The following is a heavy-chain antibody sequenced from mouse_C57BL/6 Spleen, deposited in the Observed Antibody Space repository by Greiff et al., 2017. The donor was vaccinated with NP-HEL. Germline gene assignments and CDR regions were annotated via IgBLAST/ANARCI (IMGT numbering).Heavy chain of an antibody. V-gene: IGHV1-64*01. D-gene: IGHD2-4*01. J-gene: IGHJ4*01. CDR2: IHPNSGST. CDR3: ARIYYDYLYYAMDY. Sequence: QVQLQQPGAELVKPGASVKLSCKASGYTFTSYWMHWVKQRPGQGLEWIGMIHPNSGSTNYNEKFKSKATLTVDKSSSTAYMQLSSLTSEDSAVYYCARIYYDYLYYAMDYWGQGTSVTVSS. CDR1: GYTFTSYW.